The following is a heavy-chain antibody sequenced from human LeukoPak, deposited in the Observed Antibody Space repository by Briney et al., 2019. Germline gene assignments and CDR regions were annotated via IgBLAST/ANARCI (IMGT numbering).Heavy chain of an antibody. CDR3: ARYYYDSSGYYSNWFDP. CDR2: IYYSGST. D-gene: IGHD3-22*01. V-gene: IGHV4-59*01. J-gene: IGHJ5*02. Sequence: SETPSLTFTVSGGSISSYYWSWIRQPPGKGLEWIGYIYYSGSTNYNPSLKSRVTISVDTSKNQFSLKLSSVTAADTAVYYCARYYYDSSGYYSNWFDPWGQGTLVTVSS. CDR1: GGSISSYY.